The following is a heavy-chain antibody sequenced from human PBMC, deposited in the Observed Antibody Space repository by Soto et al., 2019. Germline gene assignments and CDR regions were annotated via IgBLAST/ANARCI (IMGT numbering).Heavy chain of an antibody. Sequence: QVTLKESGPVLVKPTETLTLTCTVSGFSLSNPVMGVSWIRQPPGKALEWLIHIFSNDEKSYRTSLKSRLTISRDTSKSQVVLSMTNMDPVDTATYFCARIRWDLDYAMDVCGQGTTVTVSS. V-gene: IGHV2-26*01. CDR2: IFSNDEK. CDR3: ARIRWDLDYAMDV. J-gene: IGHJ6*02. CDR1: GFSLSNPVMG. D-gene: IGHD1-26*01.